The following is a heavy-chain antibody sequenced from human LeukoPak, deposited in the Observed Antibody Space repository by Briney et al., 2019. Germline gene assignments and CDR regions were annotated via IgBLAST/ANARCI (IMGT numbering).Heavy chain of an antibody. CDR2: ISGSGGST. V-gene: IGHV3-23*01. D-gene: IGHD1-26*01. J-gene: IGHJ4*02. CDR1: GFTFSSYA. Sequence: GGSVRLSCAASGFTFSSYAMSWVRQAPGKGLEWVSFISGSGGSTYYADSVKGRFTISRDKSKNTLYLQMNSLRAEDTAVYYCAKVVADGNYLFDYWGQGTLVTVSS. CDR3: AKVVADGNYLFDY.